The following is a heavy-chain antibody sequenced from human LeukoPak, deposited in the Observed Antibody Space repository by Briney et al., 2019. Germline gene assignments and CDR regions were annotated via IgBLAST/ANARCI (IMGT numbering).Heavy chain of an antibody. V-gene: IGHV3-23*01. Sequence: GGSLRLSCAASGFTFSSYAMSWVRQARGKGLELVSGIRGSGDSTYYADSVKGRFTISRDNSKNTLYQQMNRLRAEAPVVYFCAKQLNQAGGYCSGGSCYSVDHWSRGTLATVSS. CDR2: IRGSGDST. CDR1: GFTFSSYA. D-gene: IGHD2-15*01. J-gene: IGHJ5*02. CDR3: AKQLNQAGGYCSGGSCYSVDH.